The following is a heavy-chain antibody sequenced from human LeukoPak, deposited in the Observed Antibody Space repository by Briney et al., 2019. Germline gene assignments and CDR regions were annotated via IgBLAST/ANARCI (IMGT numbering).Heavy chain of an antibody. Sequence: MSGGSLRLSCAASGFTVSSNYMSWIRQAPGKGLEWVSYISSSGSTIYYADSVKGRFTISRDNAKNSLYLQMNSLRAEDTAVYYCARLDSYGSDFDYWGQGTLVTVSS. CDR2: ISSSGSTI. J-gene: IGHJ4*02. CDR3: ARLDSYGSDFDY. D-gene: IGHD5-18*01. V-gene: IGHV3-11*01. CDR1: GFTVSSNY.